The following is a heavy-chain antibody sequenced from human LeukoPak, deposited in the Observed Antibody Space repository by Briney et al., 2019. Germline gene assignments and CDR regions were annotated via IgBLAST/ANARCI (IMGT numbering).Heavy chain of an antibody. CDR2: INHSGST. CDR3: ARILGDDGSGYYRDY. V-gene: IGHV4-34*01. Sequence: SETLSLTCAVYGGSFSGYYWSWIRQPPGKGLEWIGEINHSGSTNYNPSLKSRVTISVDTSKNQFSLKLSSVTAADTAVYYCARILGDDGSGYYRDYWGQGTLVTVSS. J-gene: IGHJ4*02. CDR1: GGSFSGYY. D-gene: IGHD3-22*01.